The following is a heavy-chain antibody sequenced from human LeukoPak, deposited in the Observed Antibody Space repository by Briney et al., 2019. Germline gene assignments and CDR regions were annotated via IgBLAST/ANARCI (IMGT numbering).Heavy chain of an antibody. V-gene: IGHV1-2*02. CDR3: ASYYYGSSGYTFYYYYGMDV. J-gene: IGHJ6*02. Sequence: ASVKVSCKASGYTFTGYYMHWVRQAPGQGLEWMGWINPNSGGTNYAQKFQGRVTMTRDTSISTAYMELSRLRSDDTAVYYCASYYYGSSGYTFYYYYGMDVWGQGTTVTVSS. CDR1: GYTFTGYY. D-gene: IGHD3-22*01. CDR2: INPNSGGT.